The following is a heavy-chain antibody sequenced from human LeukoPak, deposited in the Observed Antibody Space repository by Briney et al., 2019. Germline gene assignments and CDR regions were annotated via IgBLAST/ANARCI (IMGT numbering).Heavy chain of an antibody. CDR2: FFQSEKS. CDR1: GHSTTRGYY. J-gene: IGHJ4*02. Sequence: PSETLSLTCSISGHSTTRGYYWACFRQSPGKGPEWIATFFQSEKSFYNASLESRVIMSLDTSKSQFSLNLTSVTAADTAVYYCARVLPVPYLLDSWGQGTHVTVSS. V-gene: IGHV4-38-2*02. D-gene: IGHD3-10*02. CDR3: ARVLPVPYLLDS.